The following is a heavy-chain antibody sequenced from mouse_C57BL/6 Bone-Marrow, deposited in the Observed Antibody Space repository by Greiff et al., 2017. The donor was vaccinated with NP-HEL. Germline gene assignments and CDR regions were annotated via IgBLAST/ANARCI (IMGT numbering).Heavy chain of an antibody. CDR1: GYTFTSYG. CDR2: IYPRSGNT. D-gene: IGHD1-1*01. V-gene: IGHV1-81*01. Sequence: QVQLKQSGAELARPGASVKLSCKASGYTFTSYGISWVKQRTGQGLEWIGEIYPRSGNTYYNEKFKGKATLTADKSSSTAYMELRSLTSEDSAVYFCAGYYGTYWYFDVWGTGTTVTVSS. CDR3: AGYYGTYWYFDV. J-gene: IGHJ1*03.